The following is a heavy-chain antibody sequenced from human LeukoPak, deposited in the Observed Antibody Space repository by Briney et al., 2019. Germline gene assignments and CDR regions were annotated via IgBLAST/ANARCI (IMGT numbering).Heavy chain of an antibody. J-gene: IGHJ5*02. Sequence: SETLSLTCTVSGGSVNNYYWSWVRQPAGKGLEWIGRIYASGTTRYNPSLQSRVTMSVDMSKNQFSLKLTSVTAADTAVYFCARGLAAAYDYNWLDPWGQGILVTVSS. CDR3: ARGLAAAYDYNWLDP. CDR2: IYASGTT. D-gene: IGHD5-12*01. CDR1: GGSVNNYY. V-gene: IGHV4-4*07.